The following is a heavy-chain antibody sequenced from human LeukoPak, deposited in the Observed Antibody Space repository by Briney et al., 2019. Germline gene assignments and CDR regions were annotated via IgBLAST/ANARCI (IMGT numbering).Heavy chain of an antibody. J-gene: IGHJ6*03. CDR3: ARGPIIDIVIVPAADDYYYMDV. V-gene: IGHV3-11*01. CDR1: GFTFSDYY. D-gene: IGHD2-2*01. CDR2: VSSSGTTI. Sequence: GGSLRLSCAASGFTFSDYYMTRIRQAPGKGLEWISSVSSSGTTIYYADSVKGRFTISRDNAQNSLYLQMNSLRAEDTAVYYCARGPIIDIVIVPAADDYYYMDVWGKGTTVTVSS.